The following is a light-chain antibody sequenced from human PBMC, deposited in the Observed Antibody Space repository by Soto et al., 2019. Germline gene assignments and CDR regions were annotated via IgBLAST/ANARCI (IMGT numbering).Light chain of an antibody. Sequence: ALTQPASVSGSPRQSITISCTGTSSDVGGYNYVSWYQQHPGKAPKPMIYEVTNRPSGVSNRFSGSQSGNTASLTISGLQSEDEAEYYCSSYTSSNTQVFGTGTKVTVL. V-gene: IGLV2-14*01. CDR1: SSDVGGYNY. CDR2: EVT. CDR3: SSYTSSNTQV. J-gene: IGLJ1*01.